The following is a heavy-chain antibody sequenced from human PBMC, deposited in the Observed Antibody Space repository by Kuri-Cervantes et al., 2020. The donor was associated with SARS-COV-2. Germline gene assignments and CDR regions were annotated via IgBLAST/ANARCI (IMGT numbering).Heavy chain of an antibody. D-gene: IGHD2-2*01. CDR3: ARGRPPIYLGYCSSTSCHRYYFDY. CDR1: GGSFSGYY. V-gene: IGHV4-34*01. J-gene: IGHJ4*02. Sequence: SQTLSLTCAVYGGSFSGYYWSWIRQPPGKGLEWIGEINHSGSTNYNPSLESRVTISVDTSKNQLSLKLSSVAAADTAVYYCARGRPPIYLGYCSSTSCHRYYFDYRGQGTLVTVSS. CDR2: INHSGST.